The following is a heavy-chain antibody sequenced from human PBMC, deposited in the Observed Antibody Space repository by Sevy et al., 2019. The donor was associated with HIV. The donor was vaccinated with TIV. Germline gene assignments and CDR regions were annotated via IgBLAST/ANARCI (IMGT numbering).Heavy chain of an antibody. CDR1: GDSINNGDYY. Sequence: SETLSLTCTVSGDSINNGDYYWSWIRQHPGKGLEWIGKIYYTGTTYYNPSLKSRLRISVERSETPLSLSLRSVTAADTAVYYCARTTVTTLSSARNNWFDPWGQGTLVTVSS. V-gene: IGHV4-31*03. D-gene: IGHD4-4*01. J-gene: IGHJ5*02. CDR2: IYYTGTT. CDR3: ARTTVTTLSSARNNWFDP.